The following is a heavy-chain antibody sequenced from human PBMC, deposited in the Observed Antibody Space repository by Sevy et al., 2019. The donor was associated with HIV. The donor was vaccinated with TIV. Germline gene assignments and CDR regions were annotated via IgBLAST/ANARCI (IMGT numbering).Heavy chain of an antibody. Sequence: SETLSLTCNVSGGSISSSYYLGWIRQPPGKGLEWIGSIYYTGSTYYKTSLKSRITVTVDRSKNQLSLRLTTVTAADTAVYYCAKLETVYYYGMDVWGQGIMVTVSS. J-gene: IGHJ6*02. D-gene: IGHD1-1*01. V-gene: IGHV4-39*01. CDR1: GGSISSSYY. CDR3: AKLETVYYYGMDV. CDR2: IYYTGST.